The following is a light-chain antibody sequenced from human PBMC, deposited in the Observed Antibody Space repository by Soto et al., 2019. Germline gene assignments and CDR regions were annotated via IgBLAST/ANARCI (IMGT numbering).Light chain of an antibody. CDR2: DVS. Sequence: QSVLTQPASVSGSPGQSITISCTGTSSDVGGYNYVSWYQQHPGKAPKLMIYDVSNRPAGVSNRFSGSKSGNTASLTISGHQSEDEADYYCSSYTSSTLLVFGTGTKVTVL. V-gene: IGLV2-14*01. J-gene: IGLJ1*01. CDR1: SSDVGGYNY. CDR3: SSYTSSTLLV.